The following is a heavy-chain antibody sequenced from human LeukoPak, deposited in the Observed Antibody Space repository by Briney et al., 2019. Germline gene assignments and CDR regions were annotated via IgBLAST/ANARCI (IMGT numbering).Heavy chain of an antibody. CDR2: IIPIFGTA. J-gene: IGHJ6*03. CDR3: ARDEGRGYCSGGSCYRPYCYYYYYMDV. CDR1: GGTFSSYA. D-gene: IGHD2-15*01. Sequence: GCSVKVSCKASGGTFSSYAISWVRQAPGQGLEWMGGIIPIFGTANYAQKFQGRVTINADEYTRTAYMELRSLRSEDTAVYYCARDEGRGYCSGGSCYRPYCYYYYYMDVWGKGTTVTVSS. V-gene: IGHV1-69*01.